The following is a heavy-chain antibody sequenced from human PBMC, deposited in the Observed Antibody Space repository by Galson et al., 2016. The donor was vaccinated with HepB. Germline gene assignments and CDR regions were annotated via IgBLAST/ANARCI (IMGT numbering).Heavy chain of an antibody. CDR3: ARPLPNVGYGMDV. J-gene: IGHJ6*02. CDR1: GFTVSSNY. Sequence: SLRLSCAVSGFTVSSNYMSWVRQAPGKGLEWVSVIYGADSTTYADSVKGRFTISRHSSKNTVFLQMNSLRVEDTAVYYCARPLPNVGYGMDVWGQGTTVTVSS. D-gene: IGHD2-15*01. V-gene: IGHV3-53*04. CDR2: IYGADST.